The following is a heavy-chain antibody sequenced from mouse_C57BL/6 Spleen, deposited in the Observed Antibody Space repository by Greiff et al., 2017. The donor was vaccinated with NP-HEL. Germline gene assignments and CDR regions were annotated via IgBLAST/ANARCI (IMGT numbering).Heavy chain of an antibody. CDR2: INPSSGDT. Sequence: QVQLQQSGAELAKPGASVKLSCKASGYTFTSYWMHWVKQRPGQGLEWIGYINPSSGDTKYNQKFKDKATLTADKSSSTAYMQRSSLTYEDSAVYYGARPINTGIADFDVWGTGTTVTVSS. D-gene: IGHD1-1*01. V-gene: IGHV1-7*01. J-gene: IGHJ1*03. CDR1: GYTFTSYW. CDR3: ARPINTGIADFDV.